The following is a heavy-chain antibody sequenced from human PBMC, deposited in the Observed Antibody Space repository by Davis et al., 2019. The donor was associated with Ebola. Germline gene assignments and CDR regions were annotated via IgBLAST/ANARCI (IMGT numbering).Heavy chain of an antibody. CDR3: ARGDVDFYDTSGFYYVAF. J-gene: IGHJ4*02. D-gene: IGHD3-22*01. CDR1: GFTFSSYT. V-gene: IGHV3-21*01. CDR2: ISSGRDYI. Sequence: GESLKISCAASGFTFSSYTMNWVRQAPGKGLEWVSSISSGRDYIYYGDSVKGRFTISRDNAKNSLYLQMNSLRAEDTAVYYCARGDVDFYDTSGFYYVAFWGQGTLVTVSS.